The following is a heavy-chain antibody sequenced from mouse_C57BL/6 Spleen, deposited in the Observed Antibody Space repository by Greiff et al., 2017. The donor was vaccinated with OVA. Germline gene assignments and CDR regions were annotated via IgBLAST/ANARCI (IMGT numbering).Heavy chain of an antibody. J-gene: IGHJ4*01. V-gene: IGHV1-69*01. D-gene: IGHD1-1*01. CDR3: ASSLITTVVDYYAMDY. Sequence: VQLQQSGAELVMPGASVKLSCKASGYTFTSYWMHWVKQRPGQGLEWIGEIDPSDSYTNYNQKFKGKSTLTVDKSSSTAYMQLSSLTSEDSAVYYCASSLITTVVDYYAMDYWGQGTSVTVSS. CDR1: GYTFTSYW. CDR2: IDPSDSYT.